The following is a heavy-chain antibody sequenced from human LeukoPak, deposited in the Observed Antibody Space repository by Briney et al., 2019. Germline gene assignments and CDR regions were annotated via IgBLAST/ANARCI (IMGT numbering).Heavy chain of an antibody. CDR3: ARDRGLLYGSSGCLDS. V-gene: IGHV3-30-3*01. CDR2: ISYDGSNK. CDR1: GFTFSSYA. Sequence: GGSLRLSCAASGFTFSSYAMHWVRQAPGKGLEWVAVISYDGSNKYYADSVKGRFTISRDNSKNTLYLQMNSLRAEDTAVYYCARDRGLLYGSSGCLDSWGQGTLVTVSS. J-gene: IGHJ4*02. D-gene: IGHD6-19*01.